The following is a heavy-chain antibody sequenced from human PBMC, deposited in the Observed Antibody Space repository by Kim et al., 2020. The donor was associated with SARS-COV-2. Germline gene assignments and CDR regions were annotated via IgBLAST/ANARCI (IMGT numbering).Heavy chain of an antibody. CDR1: GFTFRNYW. D-gene: IGHD2-15*01. V-gene: IGHV3-74*01. CDR2: INEEGTST. J-gene: IGHJ4*02. Sequence: GGSLRLSCAASGFTFRNYWMHWVRQAPGKGLVWVSYINEEGTSTSHADSVKGRFTISRDNAKNTLYLQMNSLRAEDTAVYYCVRDGSGGGPDFDHWGQGTPVTVSS. CDR3: VRDGSGGGPDFDH.